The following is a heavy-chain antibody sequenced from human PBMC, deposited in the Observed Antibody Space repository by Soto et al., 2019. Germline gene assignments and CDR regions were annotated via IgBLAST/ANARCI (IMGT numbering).Heavy chain of an antibody. V-gene: IGHV1-69*01. CDR1: GGTFSNYT. D-gene: IGHD2-2*01. CDR2: IIPVFGTT. CDR3: ARSSPYIVVRKPTGNQDYYGMDV. J-gene: IGHJ6*02. Sequence: QVQLVQSGAEVKKPGSSVKVFCKASGGTFSNYTISWVRQAPGQGLEGMGGIIPVFGTTDYEQKFQGRVTITADGSKSTAYMKLSSLRSADTAVYYCARSSPYIVVRKPTGNQDYYGMDVWGQGTTVTVSS.